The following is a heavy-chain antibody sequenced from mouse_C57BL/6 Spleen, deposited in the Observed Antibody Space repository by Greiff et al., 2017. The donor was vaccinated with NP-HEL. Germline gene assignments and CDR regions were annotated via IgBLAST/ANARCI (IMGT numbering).Heavy chain of an antibody. CDR1: GYTFTSYW. J-gene: IGHJ1*03. CDR3: ARGDRGYWYFDV. CDR2: IDPSDSYT. Sequence: QVQLQQPGAELVMPGASVKLSCKASGYTFTSYWMHWVKQRPGQGLEWIGEIDPSDSYTNYNQKFKGKSTLTVDKSSSTAYMQLSSLTSEDSAVYYWARGDRGYWYFDVWGTGTTVTVSS. D-gene: IGHD2-14*01. V-gene: IGHV1-69*01.